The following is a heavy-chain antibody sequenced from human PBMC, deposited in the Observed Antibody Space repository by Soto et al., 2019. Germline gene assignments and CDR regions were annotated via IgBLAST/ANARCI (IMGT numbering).Heavy chain of an antibody. J-gene: IGHJ6*03. Sequence: EAQLVESGGGLVQPGGFLRLFCSASGFTFSNYEMHWVRQAPGKGLEYVSGISNNGAHTDYAKSVKGRFTISRDNSENTLYLQMGSLRAEDMALYYCARRGYGSRWPNVYMDVWGKGTTVTVSS. V-gene: IGHV3-64*01. CDR2: ISNNGAHT. D-gene: IGHD6-13*01. CDR3: ARRGYGSRWPNVYMDV. CDR1: GFTFSNYE.